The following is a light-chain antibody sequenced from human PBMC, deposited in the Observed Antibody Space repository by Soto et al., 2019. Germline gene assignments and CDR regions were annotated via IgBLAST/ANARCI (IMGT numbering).Light chain of an antibody. V-gene: IGKV2-28*01. J-gene: IGKJ5*01. CDR3: MQARQTPIT. CDR1: QSLLYSNGNNY. Sequence: DIVMTQSPLSLSVTPGEPASISCRSSQSLLYSNGNNYLDWYLQKPGQSPQLLIYLGSNRASGVPDRVSGSGSGTDFTLKISRVEAEDVGVYSCMQARQTPITFGQGTRLEIK. CDR2: LGS.